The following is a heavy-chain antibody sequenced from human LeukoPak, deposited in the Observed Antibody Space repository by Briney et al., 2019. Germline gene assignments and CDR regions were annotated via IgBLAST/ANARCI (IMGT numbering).Heavy chain of an antibody. CDR2: IYKSGST. Sequence: SETLSLTCTVSGGSISSYKWNWLRQPPGKGLEWIGYIYKSGSTNYNASLKSRVTISVDTSKNQVSLKLSSVTAADTAMYYCARGNPDCGYYYGMDVWGQGTTVTVSS. V-gene: IGHV4-59*01. J-gene: IGHJ6*01. CDR3: ARGNPDCGYYYGMDV. CDR1: GGSISSYK. D-gene: IGHD4/OR15-4a*01.